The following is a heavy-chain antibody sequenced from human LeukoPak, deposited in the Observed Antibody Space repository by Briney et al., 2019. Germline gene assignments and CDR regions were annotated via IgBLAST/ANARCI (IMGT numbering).Heavy chain of an antibody. D-gene: IGHD2-2*01. Sequence: SETLSLTCTVPGGSIDNYYWSWLRQPPGKGLEWIGYIYYSGSTNYNPSLKSRVTISVDTSKNQFSLKLSSVTAADTAVYYCARDSGSSTHDPWGQGTLVTVSS. V-gene: IGHV4-59*01. CDR2: IYYSGST. J-gene: IGHJ5*02. CDR1: GGSIDNYY. CDR3: ARDSGSSTHDP.